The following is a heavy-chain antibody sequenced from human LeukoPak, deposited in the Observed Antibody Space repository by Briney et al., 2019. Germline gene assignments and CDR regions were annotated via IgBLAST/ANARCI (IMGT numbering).Heavy chain of an antibody. V-gene: IGHV4-34*01. J-gene: IGHJ4*02. CDR2: INHSGST. CDR3: ARGQGYCSGGSCLDY. D-gene: IGHD2-15*01. CDR1: GESFSGYY. Sequence: SETLSLTCAVYGESFSGYYWSWIRQPPGKGLEWIGEINHSGSTNYNPSLKNRGTISVDTSKNQFSLNLSSVTAADTAVYYCARGQGYCSGGSCLDYWGQGILVTVSS.